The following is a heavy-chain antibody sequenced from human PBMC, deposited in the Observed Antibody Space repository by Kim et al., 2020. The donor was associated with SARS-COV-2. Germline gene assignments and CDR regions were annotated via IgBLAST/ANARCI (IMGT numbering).Heavy chain of an antibody. V-gene: IGHV3-23*01. CDR3: AKRDPIYYGMDV. Sequence: YYADSVKGRFTISRDNSKNTLYLQMNSLRAEDTAVYYCAKRDPIYYGMDVWGQGTTVTVSS. J-gene: IGHJ6*02.